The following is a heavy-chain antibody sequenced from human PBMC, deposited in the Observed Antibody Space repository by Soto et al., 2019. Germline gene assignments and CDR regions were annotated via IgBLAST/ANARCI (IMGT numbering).Heavy chain of an antibody. CDR2: FTPMFGPA. J-gene: IGHJ5*02. V-gene: IGHV1-69*01. CDR3: ARDFGALSWLDI. D-gene: IGHD1-26*01. Sequence: QVQLVQSGAEVKKPGSSVKLSCKASGGSLRSFAINWVRQAPGQGPEWMGAFTPMFGPATYSQKFQGRVTITADESTNTAYMEMSSLTSEDTATYYCARDFGALSWLDIWGQGTLVSVSS. CDR1: GGSLRSFA.